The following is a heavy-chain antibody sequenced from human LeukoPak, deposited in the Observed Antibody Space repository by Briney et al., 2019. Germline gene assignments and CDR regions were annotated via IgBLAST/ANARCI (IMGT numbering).Heavy chain of an antibody. CDR1: GYIFKTYG. CDR2: ISPNNGNT. J-gene: IGHJ4*02. Sequence: SSVKVSCKASGYIFKTYGISWVRQAPGQGLEWMGWISPNNGNTNYAQNFQGRVTMTTDASTSTSYMELRTLRYADTAIYYCARLSRSVAGDFWGQGTLVTVSS. V-gene: IGHV1-18*01. D-gene: IGHD3-16*02. CDR3: ARLSRSVAGDF.